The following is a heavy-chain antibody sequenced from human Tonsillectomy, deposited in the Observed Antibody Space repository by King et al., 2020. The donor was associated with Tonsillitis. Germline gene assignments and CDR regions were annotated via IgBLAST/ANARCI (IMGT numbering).Heavy chain of an antibody. V-gene: IGHV2-26*01. CDR2: IFSNDEK. J-gene: IGHJ4*02. CDR3: ARTGFWSGYYTFHFDF. Sequence: TLQESGPVLVKPPETLTLTCTVSGFSLSNTRMGVSWIRQPPGKALEWLAHIFSNDEKSYSTSLKCRLTISKDTSKSQVVLTMTHMDPVDTATYYCARTGFWSGYYTFHFDFWGQGALVAVSS. CDR1: GFSLSNTRMG. D-gene: IGHD3-3*01.